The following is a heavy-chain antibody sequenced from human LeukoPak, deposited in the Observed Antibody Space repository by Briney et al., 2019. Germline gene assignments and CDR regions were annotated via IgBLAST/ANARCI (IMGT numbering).Heavy chain of an antibody. D-gene: IGHD6-19*01. CDR2: FDPEDGET. V-gene: IGHV1-24*01. CDR3: ATARAVAGTGSYYYYYGMDV. Sequence: ASVKVSCKVSGYTLTELSMHWVRQAPGKGLEWMGGFDPEDGETIYAQKFQGRVTMTEDTSTDTAYMELGSLRSEDTAVYYCATARAVAGTGSYYYYYGMDVWGQGTTVTVSS. J-gene: IGHJ6*02. CDR1: GYTLTELS.